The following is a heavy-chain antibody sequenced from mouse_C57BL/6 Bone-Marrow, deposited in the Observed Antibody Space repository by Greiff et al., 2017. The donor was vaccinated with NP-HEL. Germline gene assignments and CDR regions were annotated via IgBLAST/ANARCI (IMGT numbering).Heavy chain of an antibody. CDR3: ARDKTGTSFYYAMDY. D-gene: IGHD4-1*01. CDR2: ISDGGSYT. Sequence: EVHLVESGGGLVKPGGSLKLSCAASGFTFSSYAMSWVRQTPEKRLEWVATISDGGSYTYYPDNVKGRFTISRDNAKNNLYLQMSHLKSEDTAMYYCARDKTGTSFYYAMDYWGQGTSVTVSS. V-gene: IGHV5-4*01. CDR1: GFTFSSYA. J-gene: IGHJ4*01.